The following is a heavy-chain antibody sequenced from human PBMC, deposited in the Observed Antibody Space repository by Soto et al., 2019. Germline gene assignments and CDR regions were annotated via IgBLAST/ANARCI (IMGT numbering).Heavy chain of an antibody. Sequence: SETLSLTCAVSGYSISSGYYWGWIRQPPGKGLEWIGSIYHSGSTYYNPSLKSRVIISVDTSKNQFSLKLSSVTAEDPAVYYCARDRGQQLASEGDYYYYGMDVWGQGTTVTVPS. J-gene: IGHJ6*02. V-gene: IGHV4-38-2*02. CDR2: IYHSGST. CDR1: GYSISSGYY. D-gene: IGHD6-13*01. CDR3: ARDRGQQLASEGDYYYYGMDV.